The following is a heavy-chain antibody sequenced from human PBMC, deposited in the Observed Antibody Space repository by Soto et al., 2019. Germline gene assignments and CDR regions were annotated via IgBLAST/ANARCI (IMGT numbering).Heavy chain of an antibody. CDR1: GGSISSSY. D-gene: IGHD2-21*01. J-gene: IGHJ4*02. CDR2: IYDSGST. CDR3: ARPLIY. Sequence: QVQLQESGPGLVKPSETLSLTCTVSGGSISSSYWSWIRQPPGKGLEWIGYIYDSGSTYYNSSLXRXDTMSVDTSKNQFSLKLSSVTAADTAVYYCARPLIYWGQGTPVTVSS. V-gene: IGHV4-59*04.